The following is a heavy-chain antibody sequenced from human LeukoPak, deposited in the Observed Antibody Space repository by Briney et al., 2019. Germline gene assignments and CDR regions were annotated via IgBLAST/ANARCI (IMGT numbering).Heavy chain of an antibody. CDR1: GFTFDDYA. V-gene: IGHV3-9*01. CDR3: AKDARWFGELLNGAFDY. J-gene: IGHJ4*02. CDR2: TSWNSGSI. Sequence: SGGSLRLSCAASGFTFDDYAVHWVRQAPGKGLEWVSGTSWNSGSIGYADSVKGRFTISRDNAKNSLYLQMNSLRAEDTALYYCAKDARWFGELLNGAFDYWGQGTLVTVSS. D-gene: IGHD3-10*01.